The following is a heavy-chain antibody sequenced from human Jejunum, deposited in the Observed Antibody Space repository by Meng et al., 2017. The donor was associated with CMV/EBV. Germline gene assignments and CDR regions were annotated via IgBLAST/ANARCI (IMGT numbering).Heavy chain of an antibody. Sequence: QVQLQGSGPGLVKPSQTIALTCSVAGGFVIGDYSWSWIRQSPGKGLEWIGYIYNNGNTDYNPSLKSRVSISVDTSKNEVSLTLRSVTAADTAVYYCAGLFQYDILTGSWYWGQGTMVTVSS. CDR3: AGLFQYDILTGSWY. J-gene: IGHJ4*02. V-gene: IGHV4-30-4*08. CDR1: GGFVIGDYS. CDR2: IYNNGNT. D-gene: IGHD3-9*01.